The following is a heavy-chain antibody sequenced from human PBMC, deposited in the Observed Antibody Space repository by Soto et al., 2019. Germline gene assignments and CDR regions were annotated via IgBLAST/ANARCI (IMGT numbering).Heavy chain of an antibody. CDR1: GFTFRSFT. Sequence: GGSLRLSCAASGFTFRSFTMNWVRQAPGKGLEWVSTISSNSAYIYYTDALRGRFTISRDNAKNSLHLQMNSLRAEDTALYYCAKSPQKTYYFDYWGQGTLVTVSS. CDR3: AKSPQKTYYFDY. CDR2: ISSNSAYI. V-gene: IGHV3-21*04. J-gene: IGHJ4*02.